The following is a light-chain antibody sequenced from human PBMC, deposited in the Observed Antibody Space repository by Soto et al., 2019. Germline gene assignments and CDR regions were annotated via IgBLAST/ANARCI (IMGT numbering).Light chain of an antibody. CDR2: GAS. V-gene: IGKV3-15*01. CDR3: QQYNNWPLT. CDR1: QSFSSN. J-gene: IGKJ4*01. Sequence: ELVMTPSPATLSVYPGERATLSSRASQSFSSNLAWYRQKPGQAPRLLIYGASTRATGIPARFSGSGSGTEFTLTISSLQSEDFAVYYCQQYNNWPLTFGGGTKVDIK.